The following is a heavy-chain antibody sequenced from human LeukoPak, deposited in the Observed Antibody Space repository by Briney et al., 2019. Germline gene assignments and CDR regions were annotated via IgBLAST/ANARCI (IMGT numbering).Heavy chain of an antibody. CDR2: ISWNSGSI. CDR3: AKASLVLRYFDWLLPPDY. V-gene: IGHV3-9*01. CDR1: GFTFDDYA. Sequence: PGRSLRLSCAASGFTFDDYAMHWVRQAPGKGLEWVSGISWNSGSIGYADSVKGRFTISRDNAKNSLYLQMNSLRAEDTASYYCAKASLVLRYFDWLLPPDYWGQGTLVTVSS. J-gene: IGHJ4*02. D-gene: IGHD3-9*01.